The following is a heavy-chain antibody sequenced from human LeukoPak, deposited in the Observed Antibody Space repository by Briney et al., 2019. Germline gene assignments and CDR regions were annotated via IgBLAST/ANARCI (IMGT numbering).Heavy chain of an antibody. CDR1: GGTFSSYA. J-gene: IGHJ4*02. Sequence: ASVKVSCKASGGTFSSYAISWVRQAPGQGLEWMGRIIPIFGTANYAQKFQGRVTITTDESTSTAYVELSGLRSEDTAVYYCARGREQLWSPYDYWGQGTLVTVSS. CDR2: IIPIFGTA. V-gene: IGHV1-69*05. D-gene: IGHD5-18*01. CDR3: ARGREQLWSPYDY.